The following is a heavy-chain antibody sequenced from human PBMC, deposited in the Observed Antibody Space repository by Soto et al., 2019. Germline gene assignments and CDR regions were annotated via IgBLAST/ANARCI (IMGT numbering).Heavy chain of an antibody. D-gene: IGHD3-16*02. Sequence: SGGSLRLSCAASGFTFSSYWMSWVRQAPGKGLEWVANIKQDGSEKYYVDSVKGRFTISRDNAKNTLYLQMNSLRAEDTAVYYCARDNEFMITFGGVIVTEYYFDYWGQGTLVTVSS. CDR2: IKQDGSEK. V-gene: IGHV3-7*01. CDR1: GFTFSSYW. CDR3: ARDNEFMITFGGVIVTEYYFDY. J-gene: IGHJ4*02.